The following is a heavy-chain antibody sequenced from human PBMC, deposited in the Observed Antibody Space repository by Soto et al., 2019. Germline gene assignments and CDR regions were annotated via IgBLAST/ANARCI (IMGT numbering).Heavy chain of an antibody. D-gene: IGHD2-15*01. CDR3: ATTSPTVVAPFDH. Sequence: PGGSLRLSCAASGFNFSSYSMNWVRQAPGKGLEWVSSISSSSGYMLYADSMKGRFTISRDNAKNSLYLQMNSLRAEDTAVYYCATTSPTVVAPFDHWGQGTLVTVSS. J-gene: IGHJ4*02. CDR2: ISSSSGYM. CDR1: GFNFSSYS. V-gene: IGHV3-21*01.